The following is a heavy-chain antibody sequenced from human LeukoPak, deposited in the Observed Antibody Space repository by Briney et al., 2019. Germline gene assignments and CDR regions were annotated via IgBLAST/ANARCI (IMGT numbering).Heavy chain of an antibody. V-gene: IGHV2-70*11. CDR1: GSSLSTSGMC. CDR3: ARIYSAGGLRLGELSPTWVADY. D-gene: IGHD3-16*02. CDR2: IDWDDDK. Sequence: SGPALVKPTQTLTLTCTFSGSSLSTSGMCVSWIRQPPGKALEWLARIDWDDDKYYSTSLKTRLTISKDTSKNQVVLTMTNMDPVDTATYYCARIYSAGGLRLGELSPTWVADYWGQGTLVTVSS. J-gene: IGHJ4*02.